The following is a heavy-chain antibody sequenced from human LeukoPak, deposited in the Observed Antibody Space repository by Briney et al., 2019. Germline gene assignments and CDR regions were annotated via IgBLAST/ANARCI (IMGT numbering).Heavy chain of an antibody. Sequence: SETLSLTCTVSGGSISSYYWSWIRQPAGKGLEWIGRIYTSGSTNYNPSLKSRVTISVDTSKNQLSLKLTSVTAADTAVYYCARHPYYYDTSGYYLVGYFDYWGQGTLVTVSS. J-gene: IGHJ4*02. V-gene: IGHV4-4*07. CDR3: ARHPYYYDTSGYYLVGYFDY. D-gene: IGHD3-22*01. CDR1: GGSISSYY. CDR2: IYTSGST.